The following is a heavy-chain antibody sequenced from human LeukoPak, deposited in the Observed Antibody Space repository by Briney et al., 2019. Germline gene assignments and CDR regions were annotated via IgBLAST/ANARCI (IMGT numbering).Heavy chain of an antibody. J-gene: IGHJ4*02. CDR3: AKTVAGTGVDY. D-gene: IGHD6-19*01. V-gene: IGHV3-53*01. CDR1: GFTVSSNY. Sequence: GGSLRLSCAASGFTVSSNYMNWVRQAPGKGLEWVSVITSGGNTYYADSVKGRFTTSRDNSKNTLYVQMNSLRAEDTAVYYCAKTVAGTGVDYWGQGTLVTVSS. CDR2: ITSGGNT.